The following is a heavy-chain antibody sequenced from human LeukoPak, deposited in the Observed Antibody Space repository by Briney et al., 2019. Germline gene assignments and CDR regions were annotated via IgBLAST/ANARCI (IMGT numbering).Heavy chain of an antibody. CDR2: IVVGSGNT. D-gene: IGHD3-22*01. J-gene: IGHJ4*02. CDR1: GFTFTSSA. CDR3: AAATSGYYDSSGYNEL. Sequence: SVKVSCKASGFTFTSSAVQWVRQARGQRLEWIGWIVVGSGNTNYAQKFQERVTITRDMSTSTAYMELSSLRSEDTAVYYCAAATSGYYDSSGYNELWGQGTLVTVSS. V-gene: IGHV1-58*01.